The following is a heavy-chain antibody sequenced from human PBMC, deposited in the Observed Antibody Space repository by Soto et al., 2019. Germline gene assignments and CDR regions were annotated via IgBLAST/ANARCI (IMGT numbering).Heavy chain of an antibody. Sequence: EVQLVESGGGLVQPGRSLRLSCAASGFTFDDYVVPWVRQVPGKGLEWVSGIDWNSGAIGYADSVKGRFIISRDSAKNSLFLQMNSLRAEDTALYYCAKDIGYCSSTRCDYGMDVWGQGTTVTVSS. D-gene: IGHD2-2*03. CDR1: GFTFDDYV. CDR2: IDWNSGAI. J-gene: IGHJ6*02. CDR3: AKDIGYCSSTRCDYGMDV. V-gene: IGHV3-9*01.